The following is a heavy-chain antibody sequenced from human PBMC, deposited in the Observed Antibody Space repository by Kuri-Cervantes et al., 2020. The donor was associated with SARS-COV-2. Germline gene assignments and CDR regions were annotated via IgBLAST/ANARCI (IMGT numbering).Heavy chain of an antibody. Sequence: GESLKISCAASGFTFSSYEMNWVRQAPGKGLEWVSCISSSGSTIYYADSVKGRFTISRDNAKNSLYLQMNSLRAEDTAVYYCAGENSGYDFYYYGMDVWGQGTTVTVSS. V-gene: IGHV3-48*03. CDR3: AGENSGYDFYYYGMDV. CDR2: ISSSGSTI. CDR1: GFTFSSYE. D-gene: IGHD5-12*01. J-gene: IGHJ6*02.